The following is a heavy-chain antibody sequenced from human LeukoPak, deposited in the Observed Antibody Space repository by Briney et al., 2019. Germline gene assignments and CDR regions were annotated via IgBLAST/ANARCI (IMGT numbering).Heavy chain of an antibody. CDR3: ARVHGDYGYDY. CDR2: INPSGGST. CDR1: GYTFTSYY. V-gene: IGHV1-46*01. J-gene: IGHJ4*02. Sequence: ASVKVSCKASGYTFTSYYIHWVRQAPGQGLEWMGIINPSGGSTSYAQKLQGRVTMTTDTSTSTAYMELRSLRSDDTAVYYCARVHGDYGYDYWGQGTLVTVSS. D-gene: IGHD4-17*01.